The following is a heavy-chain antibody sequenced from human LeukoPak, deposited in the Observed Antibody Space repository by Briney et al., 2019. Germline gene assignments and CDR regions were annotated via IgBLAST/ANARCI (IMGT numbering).Heavy chain of an antibody. D-gene: IGHD3-3*01. CDR3: ARDNYYEFWSGYFAPDY. V-gene: IGHV7-4-1*02. CDR2: INTDTGDP. Sequence: GASVKVSCKASGYTFTKYAMNWVRQAPGQGPEWMGWINTDTGDPTYAQGFTGRFVFFLDTSVNTAYLQISSLQAEDTAVYYCARDNYYEFWSGYFAPDYWGQGTLVTVSS. CDR1: GYTFTKYA. J-gene: IGHJ4*02.